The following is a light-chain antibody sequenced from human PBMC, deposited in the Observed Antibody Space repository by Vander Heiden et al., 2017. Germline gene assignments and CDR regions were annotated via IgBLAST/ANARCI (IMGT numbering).Light chain of an antibody. J-gene: IGKJ4*01. Sequence: EIVMTQSPATLSVSHGESATHSCRARHRVSSNLAWYHQKPGQAPRLLSYGASTRATGIPARFSGSGSGTEFTLTISSLQSEDFAVYYCQQDNNWPPSLGFGGGTKVEIK. CDR2: GAS. CDR3: QQDNNWPPSLG. CDR1: HRVSSN. V-gene: IGKV3-15*01.